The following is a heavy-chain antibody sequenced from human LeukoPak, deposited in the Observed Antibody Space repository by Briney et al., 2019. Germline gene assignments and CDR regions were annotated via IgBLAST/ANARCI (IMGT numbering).Heavy chain of an antibody. V-gene: IGHV4-59*08. CDR2: IYYGDYT. CDR1: GDSTSGSY. Sequence: SETLSLTCTVFGDSTSGSYWTWIRQSPGKGLGWIGYIYYGDYTNYNPSLKGRVTMSMDTSENRFSVNLASVTAADTAVYYCAKMGRGVPLDGKIPWRIDTWGQGSLVTVSS. CDR3: AKMGRGVPLDGKIPWRIDT. D-gene: IGHD2-8*02. J-gene: IGHJ5*02.